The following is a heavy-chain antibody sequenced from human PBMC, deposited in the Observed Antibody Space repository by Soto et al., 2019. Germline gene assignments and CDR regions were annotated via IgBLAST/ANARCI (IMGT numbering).Heavy chain of an antibody. V-gene: IGHV4-39*01. D-gene: IGHD3-22*01. J-gene: IGHJ3*02. CDR1: GGSISSSSHY. Sequence: PSETLSLTCTVSGGSISSSSHYWGWIRQPPGKGLEWIGSIYYSGSTYYNPSLKSRVTISVDTSRNQFSLKLSSVTAADTAVYYCASCSGGCGYGAFDIWGQGTMVTVSS. CDR2: IYYSGST. CDR3: ASCSGGCGYGAFDI.